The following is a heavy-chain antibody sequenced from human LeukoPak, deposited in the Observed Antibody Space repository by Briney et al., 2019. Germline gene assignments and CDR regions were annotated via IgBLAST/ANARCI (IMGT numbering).Heavy chain of an antibody. CDR1: GGSISSSSYY. Sequence: SETLSLICTVSGGSISSSSYYWGWIRQPPGKGLEWIGSIYYSGSTYYNPSLKSRVTISVDTSKNQFSLKLSSVTAADTAVYYCARHRHYDILTGYYRPTFFDYWGQGTLVTVSS. J-gene: IGHJ4*02. D-gene: IGHD3-9*01. CDR3: ARHRHYDILTGYYRPTFFDY. CDR2: IYYSGST. V-gene: IGHV4-39*01.